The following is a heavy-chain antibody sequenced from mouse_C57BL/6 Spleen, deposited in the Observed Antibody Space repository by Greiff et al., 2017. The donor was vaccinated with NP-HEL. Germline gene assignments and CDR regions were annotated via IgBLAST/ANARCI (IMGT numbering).Heavy chain of an antibody. J-gene: IGHJ3*01. CDR1: GYTFTSYT. D-gene: IGHD1-1*01. Sequence: VKLQESGAELARPGASVKMSCKASGYTFTSYTMHWVKQRPGQGLEWIGYINPSSGYTKYNQKFKDKATLTADKSSSTAYMQLSSLTSEDSAVYYCATLGSSIAYWGQGTLVTVSA. V-gene: IGHV1-4*01. CDR3: ATLGSSIAY. CDR2: INPSSGYT.